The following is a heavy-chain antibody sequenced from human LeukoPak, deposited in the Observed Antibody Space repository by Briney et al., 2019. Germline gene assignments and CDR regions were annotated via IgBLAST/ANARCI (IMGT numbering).Heavy chain of an antibody. Sequence: SETLSLTCTVSGGSISSSSYYLGWIRQPPGKGLEWIGSIYYSGSTYYNPSLKSRVTISVDTSKNQFSLKLSSVTAADTAVYYCASRYCSGGSCPFDYWGQGTLVTVSS. CDR2: IYYSGST. D-gene: IGHD2-15*01. CDR1: GGSISSSSYY. J-gene: IGHJ4*02. CDR3: ASRYCSGGSCPFDY. V-gene: IGHV4-39*01.